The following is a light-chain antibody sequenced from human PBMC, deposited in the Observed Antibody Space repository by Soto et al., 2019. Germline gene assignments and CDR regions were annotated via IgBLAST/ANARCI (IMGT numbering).Light chain of an antibody. CDR2: GAS. Sequence: EVVMTQSPATLSVSPGEGATLSCRASQKIDFNLAWYQQKPGQAPRLLIYGASIRATGVPARFSGSGSGTEFTLTISSLQSEDFAVYYCQQYDDWPPWTFGQGTKVEIK. J-gene: IGKJ1*01. CDR3: QQYDDWPPWT. V-gene: IGKV3-15*01. CDR1: QKIDFN.